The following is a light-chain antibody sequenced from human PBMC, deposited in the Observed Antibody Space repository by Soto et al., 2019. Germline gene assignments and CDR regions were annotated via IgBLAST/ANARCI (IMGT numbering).Light chain of an antibody. CDR2: GAS. CDR3: QQYNDWPTT. Sequence: EIVLTQSPATLSVSPGERATLSCSASQSLYSNLAWYQQNPGQAPRLLIYGASTSASGIPARFSGSGSGTEFALTIRSLQPEYFVVYYCQQYNDWPTTFGQGTQVEVK. CDR1: QSLYSN. V-gene: IGKV3-15*01. J-gene: IGKJ1*01.